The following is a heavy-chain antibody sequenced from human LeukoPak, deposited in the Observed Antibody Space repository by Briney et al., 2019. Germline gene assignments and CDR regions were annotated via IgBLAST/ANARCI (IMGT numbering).Heavy chain of an antibody. V-gene: IGHV3-74*01. J-gene: IGHJ3*02. CDR1: GFTFSSYW. CDR3: AKDTTVGYSYGFISDAFDI. D-gene: IGHD5-18*01. CDR2: INTDGSST. Sequence: GGSLRLSCAASGFTFSSYWMHWVRQAPGKGLVWVSRINTDGSSTSYADSVKGRFTISRDNAKNTLYLQMNSLRAEDTAVYYCAKDTTVGYSYGFISDAFDIWGQGTMVTVSS.